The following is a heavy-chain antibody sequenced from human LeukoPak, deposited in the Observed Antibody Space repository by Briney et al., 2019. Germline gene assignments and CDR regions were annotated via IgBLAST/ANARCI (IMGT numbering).Heavy chain of an antibody. CDR2: ISAYNGNT. D-gene: IGHD3-3*01. Sequence: ASVKVSCKASGYTFTSYGISWVRQAPGQGLEWMGWISAYNGNTNYAQKLQGRVTMTTDTSTSTAYMELRSLRSDDTAVYYCAGDSPVDYDFWSGYPNLYYGMDVWGQGTTVTVSS. V-gene: IGHV1-18*01. CDR1: GYTFTSYG. CDR3: AGDSPVDYDFWSGYPNLYYGMDV. J-gene: IGHJ6*02.